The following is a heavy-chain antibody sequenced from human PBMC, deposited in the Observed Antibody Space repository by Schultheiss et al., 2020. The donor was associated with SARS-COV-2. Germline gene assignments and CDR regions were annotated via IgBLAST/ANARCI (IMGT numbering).Heavy chain of an antibody. CDR1: GGSISSGDYY. Sequence: SETLSLTCTVSGGSISSGDYYWSWIRQPPGKGLEWIGYIYYSGSTYYNPSLKSRVTISVDTSKNQFSLKLSSVTAADTAVYYCARDYRVVVVTAPYYYYYGMDVWGQGTTVTVSS. CDR2: IYYSGST. J-gene: IGHJ6*02. V-gene: IGHV4-30-4*01. D-gene: IGHD2-15*01. CDR3: ARDYRVVVVTAPYYYYYGMDV.